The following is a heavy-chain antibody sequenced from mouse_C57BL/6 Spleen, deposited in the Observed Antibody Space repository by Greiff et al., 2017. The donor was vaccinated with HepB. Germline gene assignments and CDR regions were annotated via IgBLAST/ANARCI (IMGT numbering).Heavy chain of an antibody. CDR3: ARMSIMTTVVGYFDY. V-gene: IGHV1-39*01. CDR1: GYSFTDYN. Sequence: EVQLQQSGPELVKPGASVKISCKASGYSFTDYNMNWVKQSNGKSLEWIGVINPNYGTTSYNQKFKGKATLTVDPSSSTAYMQRNSLTSEDSAVYYCARMSIMTTVVGYFDYWGQGTTLTVSS. CDR2: INPNYGTT. J-gene: IGHJ2*01. D-gene: IGHD1-1*01.